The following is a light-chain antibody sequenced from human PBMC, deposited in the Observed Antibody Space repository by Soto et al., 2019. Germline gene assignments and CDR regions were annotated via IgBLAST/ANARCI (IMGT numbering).Light chain of an antibody. J-gene: IGKJ1*01. CDR2: GPS. V-gene: IGKV3-20*01. Sequence: EIVLTQSPDTLSLSLGERATLSCKTSQTVNSIYFAWYQQKLGQAPRLLIYGPSTTATGVPDRFSGGGSGTDFNLTITRLEREDSAVYYCQQCSSSPRTFGQGTKVEI. CDR3: QQCSSSPRT. CDR1: QTVNSIY.